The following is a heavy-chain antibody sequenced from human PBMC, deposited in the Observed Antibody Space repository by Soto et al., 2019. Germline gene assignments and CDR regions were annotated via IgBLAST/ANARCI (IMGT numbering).Heavy chain of an antibody. Sequence: GSLRLSCAASGFTFSSYAMSWVRQAPGKGLEWVSAISGSGGSTYYADSVKGRFTISRDNSKNTLYLQMNSLRAEDTAVYYCATHCSGGSCTPLMDYYYMDVWGKGTTVTVSS. J-gene: IGHJ6*03. CDR3: ATHCSGGSCTPLMDYYYMDV. CDR2: ISGSGGST. CDR1: GFTFSSYA. D-gene: IGHD2-15*01. V-gene: IGHV3-23*01.